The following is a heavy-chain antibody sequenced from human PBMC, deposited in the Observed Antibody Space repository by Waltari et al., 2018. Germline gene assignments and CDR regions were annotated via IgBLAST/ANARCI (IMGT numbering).Heavy chain of an antibody. V-gene: IGHV1-8*02. CDR2: VNPHSGAT. CDR1: INYE. CDR3: ARGRDVFANFDYNWFDP. J-gene: IGHJ5*02. Sequence: INYEINWVRQATGQGLEWLGWVNPHSGATAYAQKFQGRITMTWDTSMSTAYMELSNLRSDDTAVLYCARGRDVFANFDYNWFDPWGQGTLVTVSS. D-gene: IGHD2-21*01.